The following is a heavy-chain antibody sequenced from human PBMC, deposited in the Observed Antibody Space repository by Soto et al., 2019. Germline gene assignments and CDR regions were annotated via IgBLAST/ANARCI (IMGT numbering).Heavy chain of an antibody. Sequence: QVQLVQSGAEVKKPGSSVKVSCKASGGTFSSYAISWVRQAPGQGLEWMGWINAGNGNTKYSQKFQGRVTITRDTSASTAYMELSSLRSEDTAVYYCARDNYYDSSGHDAFDIWGQGTMVTVSS. D-gene: IGHD3-22*01. CDR2: INAGNGNT. CDR1: GGTFSSYA. J-gene: IGHJ3*02. CDR3: ARDNYYDSSGHDAFDI. V-gene: IGHV1-3*01.